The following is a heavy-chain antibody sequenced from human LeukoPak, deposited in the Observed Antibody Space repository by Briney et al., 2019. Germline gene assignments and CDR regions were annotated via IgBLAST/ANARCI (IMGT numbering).Heavy chain of an antibody. D-gene: IGHD1/OR15-1a*01. J-gene: IGHJ4*02. CDR3: AKHKIAWRTFDC. CDR2: IKEDGSQI. V-gene: IGHV3-7*01. CDR1: GFTFRDYW. Sequence: GGSLRLSCVASGFTFRDYWMTWVRQAPGKGLEWVGNIKEDGSQINHVDSVKGRFTISRDNAKNSLYLQMNSLRVEDTAVYYCAKHKIAWRTFDCWGQGTLVTVSS.